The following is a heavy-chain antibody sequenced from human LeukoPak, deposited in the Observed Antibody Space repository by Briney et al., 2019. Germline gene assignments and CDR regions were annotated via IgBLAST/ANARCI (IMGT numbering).Heavy chain of an antibody. J-gene: IGHJ4*02. CDR1: GGSISSYY. D-gene: IGHD3-3*01. CDR2: IYYSGST. CDR3: ARGRVDFWSGYLDY. V-gene: IGHV4-59*01. Sequence: SETLSLTCTVSGGSISSYYWSWIRQPPGKGLEWIGYIYYSGSTNYNPSLKSRVTISVDTSKNQFSLKLSSVTAADTAVYYCARGRVDFWSGYLDYWGQGTLVTVSS.